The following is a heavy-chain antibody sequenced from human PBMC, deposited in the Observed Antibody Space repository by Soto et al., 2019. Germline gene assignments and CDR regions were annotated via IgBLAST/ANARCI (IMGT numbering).Heavy chain of an antibody. J-gene: IGHJ3*02. CDR2: IYYSGST. CDR1: GGSISSGGYY. CDR3: AGVGGSYSGYAFDI. Sequence: SETLSLTCTVSGGSISSGGYYWSWIRQHPGKGLEWIGYIYYSGSTYYNPSLKSRVTISVDTSKNQFSLKLSSVTAADTAVYYCAGVGGSYSGYAFDIWGQGTMVTVS. D-gene: IGHD1-26*01. V-gene: IGHV4-31*03.